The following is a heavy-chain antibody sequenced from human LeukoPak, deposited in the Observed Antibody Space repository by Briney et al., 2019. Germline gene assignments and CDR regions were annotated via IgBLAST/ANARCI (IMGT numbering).Heavy chain of an antibody. D-gene: IGHD5-18*01. CDR2: IKKDGSEK. CDR3: ARDLSGIAGYTYGRGIDY. CDR1: GFSFSNYA. J-gene: IGHJ4*02. Sequence: GGSLRLSCAASGFSFSNYAMSWVRQAPGKGLEWVANIKKDGSEKYYVDAVKGRFTISRDNAKTSLYLQMNSLRAEDTAVYYCARDLSGIAGYTYGRGIDYWGQGTLVTVSS. V-gene: IGHV3-7*01.